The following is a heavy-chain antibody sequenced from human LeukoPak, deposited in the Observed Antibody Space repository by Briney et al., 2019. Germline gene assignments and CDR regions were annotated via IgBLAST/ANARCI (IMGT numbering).Heavy chain of an antibody. D-gene: IGHD2-21*02. CDR1: GGSFSGYY. Sequence: SETLSLTCAVYGGSFSGYYWSWIRQPPGKGLEWIGEINHSGSTNYNPSLKSRVTISVDTSKNQFPLKLSSVTAADTAVYYCARGPHIVVVTATYAFDIWGQGTMVTVSS. CDR2: INHSGST. CDR3: ARGPHIVVVTATYAFDI. J-gene: IGHJ3*02. V-gene: IGHV4-34*01.